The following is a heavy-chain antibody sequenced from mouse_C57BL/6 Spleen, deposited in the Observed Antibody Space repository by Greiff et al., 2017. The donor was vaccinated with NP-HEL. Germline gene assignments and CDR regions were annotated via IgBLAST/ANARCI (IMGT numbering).Heavy chain of an antibody. D-gene: IGHD2-12*01. CDR3: ARSAYYKSFYAMDY. Sequence: DVHLVESGGGLVQPGGSLSLSCAASGFTFTDYYMSWVRQPPGKALEWLGFIRNKANGYTTEYSASVKGRFTISRDNSQSILYLQMNALRAEDSATYYCARSAYYKSFYAMDYWGQGTSVTVSS. CDR2: IRNKANGYTT. CDR1: GFTFTDYY. J-gene: IGHJ4*01. V-gene: IGHV7-3*01.